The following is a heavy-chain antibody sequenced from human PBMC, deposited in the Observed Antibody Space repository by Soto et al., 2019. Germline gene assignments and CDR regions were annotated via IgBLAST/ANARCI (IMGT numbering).Heavy chain of an antibody. Sequence: PGESLKISCEGSGYSFSSYWIAWVRQMPGKGLEWMGIMYPGDSDIRYSPSFQGQVTISADKSISTAYLQWSSLKASDTAIYYCAAKAGTTFVSFDYWGQGTLGTVSS. J-gene: IGHJ4*01. CDR1: GYSFSSYW. V-gene: IGHV5-51*01. CDR3: AAKAGTTFVSFDY. D-gene: IGHD1-1*01. CDR2: MYPGDSDI.